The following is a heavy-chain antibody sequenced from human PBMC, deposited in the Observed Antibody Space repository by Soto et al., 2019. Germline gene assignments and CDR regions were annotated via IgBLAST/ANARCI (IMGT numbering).Heavy chain of an antibody. CDR1: GGSVSSGSYY. D-gene: IGHD2-2*01. Sequence: SETLSLTCTVSGGSVSSGSYYWSWIRQPPGKGLEWIGYIYYSGSTNYNPSLKSRVTISVDTSKNQFSLKLSSVTAADTAVYYCAREIVVVPADYNWFDPWGQGTLVTVSS. J-gene: IGHJ5*02. CDR3: AREIVVVPADYNWFDP. CDR2: IYYSGST. V-gene: IGHV4-61*01.